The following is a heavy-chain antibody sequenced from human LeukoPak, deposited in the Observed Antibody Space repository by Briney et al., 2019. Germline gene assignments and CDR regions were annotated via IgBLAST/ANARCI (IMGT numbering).Heavy chain of an antibody. J-gene: IGHJ6*02. D-gene: IGHD2-21*01. CDR2: ISGSGGST. V-gene: IGHV3-23*01. CDR1: GFTFSSYA. Sequence: GGSLRLSCAASGFTFSSYAMSWVRQAPGKGLEWVSAISGSGGSTYYADSVKGRFTISRDNSKNTLYLQMNSLRAEDTAVYYCARDCAYYYYYGMDVWGQGTTVTVSS. CDR3: ARDCAYYYYYGMDV.